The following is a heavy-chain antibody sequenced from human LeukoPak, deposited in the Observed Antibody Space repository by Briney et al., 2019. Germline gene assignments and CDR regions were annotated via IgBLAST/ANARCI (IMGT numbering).Heavy chain of an antibody. CDR2: INPNSGGT. CDR1: GYTFTGYY. J-gene: IGHJ4*02. CDR3: ARDRLSLYYYDSSGYSTFDY. D-gene: IGHD3-22*01. Sequence: GASVKVSCKASGYTFTGYYMHWVRQAPGQGLEWMGWINPNSGGTNYAQKFQGRVTMTRDTSISTAYMELSRLRSDDTAVYYCARDRLSLYYYDSSGYSTFDYWGQGTLVTVSS. V-gene: IGHV1-2*02.